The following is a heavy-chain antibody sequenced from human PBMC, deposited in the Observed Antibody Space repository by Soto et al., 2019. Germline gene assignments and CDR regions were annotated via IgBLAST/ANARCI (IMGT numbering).Heavy chain of an antibody. CDR1: GYTFTSYG. Sequence: ASVKVSCKASGYTFTSYGISWVRQAPGQGLEWMGWISAYNGNTNYAQKLQGRVTMTTDTSTSTAYMELRSLRSDGTAVYYCARAIAAAGTAEIYYYSYMDVWGKGTTVTVSS. V-gene: IGHV1-18*01. CDR2: ISAYNGNT. CDR3: ARAIAAAGTAEIYYYSYMDV. D-gene: IGHD6-13*01. J-gene: IGHJ6*03.